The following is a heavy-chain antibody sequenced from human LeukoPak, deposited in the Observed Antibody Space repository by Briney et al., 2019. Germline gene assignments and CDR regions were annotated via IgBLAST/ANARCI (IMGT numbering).Heavy chain of an antibody. CDR3: AKDRHYYDYYGMDV. V-gene: IGHV3-30*18. CDR2: ISYDGSRE. Sequence: GGSLRLSCATSGFSFSNYGMHWVRQAPGKGLEWVAVISYDGSREYYADSVKGRITISRDNSKNTLYLQMNSLRAEDTAVYYCAKDRHYYDYYGMDVWGQGTTVTVSS. CDR1: GFSFSNYG. J-gene: IGHJ6*02.